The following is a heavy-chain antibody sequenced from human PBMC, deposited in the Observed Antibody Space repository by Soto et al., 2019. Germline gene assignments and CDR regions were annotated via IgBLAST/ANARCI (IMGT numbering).Heavy chain of an antibody. V-gene: IGHV3-23*01. J-gene: IGHJ6*02. CDR2: ISGSGGST. Sequence: LRLSCAASGFTFSSYAMSWVRQAPGKGLEWVSAISGSGGSTYYADSVKGRFTISRDNSKNTLYLQMNSLRAEDTAVYYCAKDFPDCSSTSCYRGDYYYGMDVWGQGTTVTVSS. D-gene: IGHD2-2*01. CDR1: GFTFSSYA. CDR3: AKDFPDCSSTSCYRGDYYYGMDV.